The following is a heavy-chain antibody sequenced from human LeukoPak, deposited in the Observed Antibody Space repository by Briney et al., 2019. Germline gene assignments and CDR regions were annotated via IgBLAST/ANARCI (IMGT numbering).Heavy chain of an antibody. J-gene: IGHJ5*02. Sequence: SVKVFCKASGGTFSSYAISWVRQAPGQGLEWMGGIIPIFGTANYAQKFQGRVTITADESTSTAYMELSSLRSEDTAVYYCARGRVGATINWFDPWGQGTLVTVSS. D-gene: IGHD1-26*01. CDR1: GGTFSSYA. V-gene: IGHV1-69*13. CDR2: IIPIFGTA. CDR3: ARGRVGATINWFDP.